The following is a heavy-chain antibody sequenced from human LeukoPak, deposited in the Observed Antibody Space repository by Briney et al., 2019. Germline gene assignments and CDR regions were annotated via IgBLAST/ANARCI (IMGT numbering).Heavy chain of an antibody. V-gene: IGHV3-9*01. CDR2: ISWNSGSI. CDR1: GFTFDDYA. J-gene: IGHJ4*02. Sequence: PGRSLRLSCAASGFTFDDYAMHWVRQAPGKGLEWVSGISWNSGSIGYADSVKGRFTISRDNAKNSLYLQMNSLRAEDTALYYCAKETTVTSRNYYFDCWGQGTLVTVSS. CDR3: AKETTVTSRNYYFDC. D-gene: IGHD4-17*01.